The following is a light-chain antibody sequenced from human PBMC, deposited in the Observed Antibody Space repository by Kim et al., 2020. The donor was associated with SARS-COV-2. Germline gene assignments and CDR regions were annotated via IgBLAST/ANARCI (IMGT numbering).Light chain of an antibody. CDR1: SSDIGAYNH. J-gene: IGLJ2*01. Sequence: QSALTQPASVSGSPGQSITLSCTGTSSDIGAYNHVSWYQQHPDKAPKLMIFDVRNRPSGVSNRFSGSKSGNTASLTISGLQAEDEADYFCSSYTNNRTVVFGGGTQLTVL. CDR2: DVR. V-gene: IGLV2-14*03. CDR3: SSYTNNRTVV.